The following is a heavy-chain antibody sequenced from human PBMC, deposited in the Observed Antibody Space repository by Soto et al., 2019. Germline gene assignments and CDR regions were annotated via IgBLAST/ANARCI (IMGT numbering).Heavy chain of an antibody. CDR2: IYPGDSDT. Sequence: EVQLVQSGAEVKKPGESLKISCKGSGYSFSDYWIGWVRQVPGKGLEWMGIIYPGDSDTRYSPSFQGQVTISVDKSISTAYLQWSTLKASDTAMYYCARRLSSGWYYFDYWAQGTLVTVSS. V-gene: IGHV5-51*01. CDR1: GYSFSDYW. CDR3: ARRLSSGWYYFDY. J-gene: IGHJ4*02. D-gene: IGHD6-19*01.